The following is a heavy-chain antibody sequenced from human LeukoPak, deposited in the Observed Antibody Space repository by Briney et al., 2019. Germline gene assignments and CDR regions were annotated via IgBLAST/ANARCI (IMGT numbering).Heavy chain of an antibody. D-gene: IGHD6-19*01. V-gene: IGHV1-18*01. CDR3: ATVERGAVAARVYNYYYYYMDV. CDR1: GYTFTSYG. J-gene: IGHJ6*03. CDR2: ISAYNGNT. Sequence: GASVKVSCKASGYTFTSYGISWVRQAPGQGLEWMGWISAYNGNTNYAQKLQGRVTMTTDTSTSTAYMELRSLRSDDTAVYYCATVERGAVAARVYNYYYYYMDVWGKGTTVTVSS.